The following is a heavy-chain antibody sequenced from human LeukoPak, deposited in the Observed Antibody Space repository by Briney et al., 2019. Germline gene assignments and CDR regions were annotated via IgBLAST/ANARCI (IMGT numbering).Heavy chain of an antibody. CDR2: IKQDGSEK. Sequence: GGSLRLSCAASGFTFSSYWMSWVRQAPGKGLEWVGNIKQDGSEKYYVDSVKGRFTISRDNAKNSLYLQLNSLRAEDTAEYYCARDVYMWVCDYWGQRTLVTVSS. CDR3: ARDVYMWVCDY. J-gene: IGHJ4*02. CDR1: GFTFSSYW. V-gene: IGHV3-7*01. D-gene: IGHD5/OR15-5a*01.